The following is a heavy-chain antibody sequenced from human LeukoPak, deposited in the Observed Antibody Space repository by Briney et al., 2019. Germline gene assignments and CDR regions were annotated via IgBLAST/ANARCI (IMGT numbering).Heavy chain of an antibody. D-gene: IGHD1-1*01. V-gene: IGHV2-70*01. CDR3: ARTRYNWKGGAFDI. J-gene: IGHJ3*02. CDR1: GFSLSTSGMS. CDR2: IDWDDDK. Sequence: SGPALAKPPQTLTLTCTISGFSLSTSGMSVSWIRQPPGKALEWLALIDWDDDKYYSTSLKTRLTISKDTSKNQVVLTMTNMDPVDTATYYCARTRYNWKGGAFDIWGQGTMVTVSS.